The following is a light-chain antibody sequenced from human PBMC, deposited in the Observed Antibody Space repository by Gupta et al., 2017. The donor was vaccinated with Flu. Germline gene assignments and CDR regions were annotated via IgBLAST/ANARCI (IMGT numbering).Light chain of an antibody. CDR2: AAS. V-gene: IGKV1-39*01. J-gene: IGKJ4*01. CDR3: QQRDSPPLT. Sequence: PSSLSASVGDRVTITCRASESISTYLNWYQQKPGRAPELLIYAASSLQSGVPSGFSGSGSGTDFTLTISRLQPEDFATYYCQQRDSPPLTFGGGTKVEIK. CDR1: ESISTY.